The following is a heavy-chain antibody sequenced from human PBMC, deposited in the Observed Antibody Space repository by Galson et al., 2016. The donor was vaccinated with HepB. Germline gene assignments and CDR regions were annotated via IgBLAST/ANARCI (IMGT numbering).Heavy chain of an antibody. D-gene: IGHD3-10*01. V-gene: IGHV3-30*18. Sequence: SLRLSCAASGFFFSIYGMHWVRQAPGKGLAWVAVVSYDGYGKYYADSVKGRFTISRDNSKTTMYLQMNSLRVEDTAVYYCAKDVYTSGSEYGMDVWGQGTTVTVSS. CDR2: VSYDGYGK. CDR3: AKDVYTSGSEYGMDV. CDR1: GFFFSIYG. J-gene: IGHJ6*02.